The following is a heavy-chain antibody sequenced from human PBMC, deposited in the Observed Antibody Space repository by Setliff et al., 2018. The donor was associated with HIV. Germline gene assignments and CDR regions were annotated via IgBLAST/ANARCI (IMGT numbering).Heavy chain of an antibody. Sequence: PSETLSLTCTVSGGSISSGGYYWSWIRQHPGKGLEWIGYIYYSGSTYYNPPLKSRVTISVDTSKNQFSLKLSSVTAADTAVYYCARAAPYYDYVWGSYRHFDYWGQGTLVTVSS. J-gene: IGHJ4*02. D-gene: IGHD3-16*02. CDR1: GGSISSGGYY. V-gene: IGHV4-31*03. CDR3: ARAAPYYDYVWGSYRHFDY. CDR2: IYYSGST.